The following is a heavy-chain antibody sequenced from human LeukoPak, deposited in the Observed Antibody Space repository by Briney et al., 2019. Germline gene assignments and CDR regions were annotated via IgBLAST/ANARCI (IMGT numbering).Heavy chain of an antibody. CDR2: INSDVSPT. CDR3: ARDRGFSYDYVWGSYPGGYYMDV. J-gene: IGHJ6*03. CDR1: GITFSNYW. D-gene: IGHD3-16*02. V-gene: IGHV3-74*01. Sequence: GRSLRLSCAASGITFSNYWMEWVRQAPGKGLVWVSRINSDVSPTNYADSVKGRFTISRDNAKNPLYLQMNSLRAEDTAVYCCARDRGFSYDYVWGSYPGGYYMDVWGKGTTVTISS.